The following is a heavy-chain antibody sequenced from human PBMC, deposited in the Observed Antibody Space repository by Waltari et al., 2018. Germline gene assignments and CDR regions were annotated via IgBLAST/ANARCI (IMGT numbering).Heavy chain of an antibody. CDR2: IYCGGSGT. J-gene: IGHJ4*02. V-gene: IGHV3-23*03. D-gene: IGHD3-3*01. Sequence: EVQLLESGGGLVQPGGSLRLSCAASGFTFSSYSMSWVRQAPGKGLEWVSVIYCGGSGTSYADSVKGRLFLSRDKSKNTLFLEINSLRVEDTAIYYCAKDGDTIFGVIITHANYFDYWGQGTLVTVSS. CDR3: AKDGDTIFGVIITHANYFDY. CDR1: GFTFSSYS.